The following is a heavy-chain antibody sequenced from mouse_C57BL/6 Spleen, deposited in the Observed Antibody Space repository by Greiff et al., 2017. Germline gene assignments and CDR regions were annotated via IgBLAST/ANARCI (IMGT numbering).Heavy chain of an antibody. CDR2: IYPGSGNT. J-gene: IGHJ2*01. V-gene: IGHV1-76*01. CDR3: ARRGDDYYFDY. Sequence: QVQLKQSGAELVRPGASVKLSCKASGYTFTDYYINWVKQRPGQGLEWIARIYPGSGNTYYNEKFKGKATLTAEKSSSTAYMQLSSLTSEDSAVYFCARRGDDYYFDYWGQGTTLTVSS. CDR1: GYTFTDYY. D-gene: IGHD2-4*01.